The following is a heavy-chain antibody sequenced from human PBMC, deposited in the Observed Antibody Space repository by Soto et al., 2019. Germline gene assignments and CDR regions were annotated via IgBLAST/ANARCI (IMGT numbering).Heavy chain of an antibody. J-gene: IGHJ4*02. CDR1: GFTFSSYA. CDR3: AKRRGAGGHFDY. D-gene: IGHD2-15*01. Sequence: GGSLRLSCAASGFTFSSYAMGWVRQGPGKGLEWVAVVSIGGSTHYADSVRGRFTISRDNSKNTLSLQMNSLTAEDTAVYFCAKRRGAGGHFDYWRQGALVTVS. V-gene: IGHV3-23*01. CDR2: VSIGGST.